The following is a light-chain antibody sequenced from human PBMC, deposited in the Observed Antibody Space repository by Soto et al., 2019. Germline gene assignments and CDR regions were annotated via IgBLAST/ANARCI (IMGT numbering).Light chain of an antibody. J-gene: IGKJ5*01. CDR2: GAS. CDR1: QSVSSSY. Sequence: EIVLTQSPGTLSLSPGERATLSCRASQSVSSSYLAWYQQKPGQAPRLLIYGASSRTAGIPDRFGGSGSGTDFTLTISRPEPEDFAVYYCQQYGSSPPITFGQGTRLEIK. CDR3: QQYGSSPPIT. V-gene: IGKV3-20*01.